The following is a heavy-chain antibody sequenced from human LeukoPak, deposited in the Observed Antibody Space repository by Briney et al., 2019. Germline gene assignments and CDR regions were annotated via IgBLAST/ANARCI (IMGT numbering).Heavy chain of an antibody. D-gene: IGHD2-2*01. CDR2: IKQDGSEK. J-gene: IGHJ4*02. Sequence: GGSLRLSCAASGFTFSSYWMSWVRQAPGKGLEWVANIKQDGSEKYYVDSVKGRFTISRDNAKNSLYLQMNSLRAEDTAVYYCARDYCSSTSCYDHFDYWGQGTRVTVSS. CDR3: ARDYCSSTSCYDHFDY. V-gene: IGHV3-7*01. CDR1: GFTFSSYW.